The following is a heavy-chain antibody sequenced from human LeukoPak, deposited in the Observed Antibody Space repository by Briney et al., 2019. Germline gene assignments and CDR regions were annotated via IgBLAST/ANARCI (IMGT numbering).Heavy chain of an antibody. CDR2: ISYGEIT. CDR3: ARHDDVPLIRNGFNY. V-gene: IGHV4-59*08. D-gene: IGHD2-2*01. Sequence: SETLSLTCTVSGGSTSGYYWSWLRQPPGRGLEWLGYISYGEITNYNPSLGGRVTISLDTPQNQFSLKVRSVTATDTAIYYCARHDDVPLIRNGFNYWGQGSLVTVSS. CDR1: GGSTSGYY. J-gene: IGHJ4*02.